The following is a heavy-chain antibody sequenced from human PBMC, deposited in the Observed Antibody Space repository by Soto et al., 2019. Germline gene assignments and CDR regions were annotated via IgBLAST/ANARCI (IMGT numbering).Heavy chain of an antibody. Sequence: QVQLVQSGAEVKKPGASVKVSCKASGYTFTSYGISWVRQAPGQGLEWMGWISAYNGNTNYAQKLQGRVTMTTDTSTSTAYMELRSLRSDDTAVYYCARDGHCSSTSCYISGYYYYYGMDVWGQGATVTVSS. D-gene: IGHD2-2*02. J-gene: IGHJ6*02. V-gene: IGHV1-18*01. CDR2: ISAYNGNT. CDR3: ARDGHCSSTSCYISGYYYYYGMDV. CDR1: GYTFTSYG.